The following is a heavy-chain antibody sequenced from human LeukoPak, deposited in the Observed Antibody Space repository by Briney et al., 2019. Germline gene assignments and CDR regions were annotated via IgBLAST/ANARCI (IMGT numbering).Heavy chain of an antibody. CDR2: IFPSSDEI. CDR3: AKAPVTSCRGAYCYPFDS. J-gene: IGHJ4*02. Sequence: GGSLRLSCAASGFTFSDFPMIWVRQAPGKGLEWVSSIFPSSDEIHYADSVKGRFTISRDNSRSTLSLQMDSLRAEDAAVYFCAKAPVTSCRGAYCYPFDSWGQGTLVTVSS. CDR1: GFTFSDFP. D-gene: IGHD2-21*01. V-gene: IGHV3-23*01.